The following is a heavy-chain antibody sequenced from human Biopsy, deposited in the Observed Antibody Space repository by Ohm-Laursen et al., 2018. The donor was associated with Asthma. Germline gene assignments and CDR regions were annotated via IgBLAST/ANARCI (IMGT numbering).Heavy chain of an antibody. J-gene: IGHJ4*02. V-gene: IGHV1-24*01. CDR1: GYSTTDLS. CDR2: HDHEEGGT. Sequence: ASVKVSCKISGYSTTDLSMHWVRQAPGQGLEWMGGHDHEEGGTVNAWRFQGRVTMTEDTSTDTAYMELSSLSSDDTAVYYCASDFPKDYVRYNFQFWGQGTLVTVSS. CDR3: ASDFPKDYVRYNFQF. D-gene: IGHD4-17*01.